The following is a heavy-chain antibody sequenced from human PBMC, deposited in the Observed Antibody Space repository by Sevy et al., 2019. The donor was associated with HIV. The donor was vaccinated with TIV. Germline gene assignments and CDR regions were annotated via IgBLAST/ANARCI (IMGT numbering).Heavy chain of an antibody. D-gene: IGHD1-26*01. CDR3: ARGSGSYHQSLDY. CDR2: IWYDGSNK. CDR1: GFTFSSYG. J-gene: IGHJ4*02. V-gene: IGHV3-33*01. Sequence: GGSLRLSCAASGFTFSSYGMHWVRQAPGKGLEWVAVIWYDGSNKYYADSVKGRFTISRDNSKNTLYLQMNSLRAEDTAVYYCARGSGSYHQSLDYWGQGTLVTVSS.